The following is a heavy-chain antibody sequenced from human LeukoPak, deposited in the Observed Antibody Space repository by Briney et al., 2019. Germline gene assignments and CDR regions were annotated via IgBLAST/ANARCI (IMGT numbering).Heavy chain of an antibody. Sequence: SETLSLTCTVSGTSVSSESYYWSWIRQPPGKGLEWIGYIYYSGNTNYSPSLKSRVTISVDTSKNQFSLRLSSVTAADTAVYYCARGPRGYCSGGSCYHYWGQGTLVTVSS. CDR1: GTSVSSESYY. CDR3: ARGPRGYCSGGSCYHY. J-gene: IGHJ4*02. CDR2: IYYSGNT. D-gene: IGHD2-15*01. V-gene: IGHV4-61*01.